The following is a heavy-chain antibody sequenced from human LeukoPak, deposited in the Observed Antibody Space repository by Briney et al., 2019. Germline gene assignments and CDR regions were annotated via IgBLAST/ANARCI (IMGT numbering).Heavy chain of an antibody. J-gene: IGHJ4*02. V-gene: IGHV3-48*02. CDR1: GFTFSSYS. CDR2: ISSGSDTI. D-gene: IGHD2-15*01. CDR3: ARDPPSGGFDS. Sequence: PGGSLRLSCAASGFTFSSYSMNWVRQAPGKGLDWVSYISSGSDTIYYADSVKGRFTISRDNAKRSLYPQMNSLRDEDTAVYYCARDPPSGGFDSWGQGVLVTVSS.